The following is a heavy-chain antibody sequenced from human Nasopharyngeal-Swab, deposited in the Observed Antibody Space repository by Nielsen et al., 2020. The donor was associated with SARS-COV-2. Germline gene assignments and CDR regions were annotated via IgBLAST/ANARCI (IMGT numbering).Heavy chain of an antibody. CDR1: GFTFSSYA. CDR3: ARAFGGGYYYGMDV. J-gene: IGHJ6*02. CDR2: ISYDGSNK. Sequence: GESLKISCAASGFTFSSYAMHWVRQAPGKGLEWVAVISYDGSNKYYADSVKGRFTISRDNSKNTLYLQMNSLKAEDTAVYYCARAFGGGYYYGMDVWGQGTMVTVSS. D-gene: IGHD3-16*01. V-gene: IGHV3-30*04.